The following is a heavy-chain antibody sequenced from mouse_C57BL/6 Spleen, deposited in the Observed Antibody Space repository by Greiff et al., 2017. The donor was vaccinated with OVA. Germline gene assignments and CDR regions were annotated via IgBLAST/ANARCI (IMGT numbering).Heavy chain of an antibody. CDR1: GYTFTTYP. V-gene: IGHV1-47*01. CDR3: ASGLSWDY. CDR2: FHPYNDDT. D-gene: IGHD3-1*01. J-gene: IGHJ2*01. Sequence: VQLQQSGAELARPGVSVKMSCKASGYTFTTYPIEWMKQNHGKSLEWIGYFHPYNDDTKYNEKFKGKATLTVEKSSSTVYLELSRLTSDDSAVYYCASGLSWDYWGQGTTLTVSS.